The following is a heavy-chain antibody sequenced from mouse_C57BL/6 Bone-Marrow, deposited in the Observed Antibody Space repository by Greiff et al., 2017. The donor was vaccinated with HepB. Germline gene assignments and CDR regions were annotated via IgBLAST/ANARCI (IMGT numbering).Heavy chain of an antibody. V-gene: IGHV1-4*01. CDR1: GYTFTSYT. CDR3: ASPSWFAY. Sequence: VQLVESGAELARPGASVKMSCKASGYTFTSYTMHWVKQRPGQGLEWIGYINPSSGYTKYNQKFKDKATLTADKSSSTAYMQLSSLTSEDSAVYYCASPSWFAYWGQGTLVTVSA. CDR2: INPSSGYT. J-gene: IGHJ3*01.